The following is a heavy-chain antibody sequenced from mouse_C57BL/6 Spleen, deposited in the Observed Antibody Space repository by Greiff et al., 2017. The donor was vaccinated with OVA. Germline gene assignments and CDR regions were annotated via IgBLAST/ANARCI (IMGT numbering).Heavy chain of an antibody. V-gene: IGHV1-53*01. CDR2: INPSNSDT. CDR1: GYTFTSYW. J-gene: IGHJ3*01. CDR3: ARSNYDCGSDY. Sequence: QVHLQQPGTDLVKPGGSVKLSCKASGYTFTSYWMPWVQQSPGQGLEWVGNINPSNSDTNYQDKLKGKATLTVDKATSTVYMQLSRLTSEDSAVYYCARSNYDCGSDYWGQGTLVTVSS. D-gene: IGHD2-4*01.